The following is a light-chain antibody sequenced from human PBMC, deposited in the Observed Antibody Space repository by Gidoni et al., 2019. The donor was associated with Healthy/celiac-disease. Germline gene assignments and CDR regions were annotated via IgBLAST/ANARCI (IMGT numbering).Light chain of an antibody. CDR3: LQHNSYPRT. Sequence: DIQMTQSPSSLSASVGDRVTITCRSSQGIRHDLGWYQQKPGKAPKRLIYAASSLQSGVPSRSSGSGSGTEFTRTISSLQPEDFATYYCLQHNSYPRTFGQGTKLEIK. V-gene: IGKV1-17*01. CDR2: AAS. J-gene: IGKJ2*02. CDR1: QGIRHD.